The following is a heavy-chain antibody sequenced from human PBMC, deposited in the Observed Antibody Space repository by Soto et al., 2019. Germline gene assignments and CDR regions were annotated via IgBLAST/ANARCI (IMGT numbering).Heavy chain of an antibody. CDR1: GFTFSTYG. Sequence: GGSLRLSCAASGFTFSTYGMHWVRQAPGKGLEWLAIIWYDGNNKYYADSVKGRFTISRDNSKNTLYLQMNNLRAEDTAVYYCARRYYYDSSGYPYGMDVWGQGTTVTVSS. D-gene: IGHD3-22*01. CDR2: IWYDGNNK. CDR3: ARRYYYDSSGYPYGMDV. J-gene: IGHJ6*02. V-gene: IGHV3-33*01.